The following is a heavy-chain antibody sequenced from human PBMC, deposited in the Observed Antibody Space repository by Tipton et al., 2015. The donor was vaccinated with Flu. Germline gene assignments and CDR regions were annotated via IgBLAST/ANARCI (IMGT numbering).Heavy chain of an antibody. V-gene: IGHV4-39*07. CDR3: ARDSSGYSIFFDY. J-gene: IGHJ4*02. CDR2: IYSSGST. D-gene: IGHD3-22*01. CDR1: GASISSRSYY. Sequence: LRLSCTVSGASISSRSYYWGWIRQPPGKGLEWIGCIYSSGSTYYNPSLKSRVTISLDTSKNQFSLKLSSVTAADTAVYYCARDSSGYSIFFDYWGQGTLVTVSS.